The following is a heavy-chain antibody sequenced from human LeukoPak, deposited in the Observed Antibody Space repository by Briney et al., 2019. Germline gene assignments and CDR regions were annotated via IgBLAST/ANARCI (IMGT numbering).Heavy chain of an antibody. CDR3: ARSGQGYCSGGSCPPDY. J-gene: IGHJ4*02. CDR2: INWNGGST. Sequence: GGSLRLSCAASGFTFDDYGMSWVRQAPGKGLEWVSGINWNGGSTGYADSVKGRFTISRDNAKNSLYLQMNSLRAEDTALYHCARSGQGYCSGGSCPPDYWGQGTLVTVSS. D-gene: IGHD2-15*01. CDR1: GFTFDDYG. V-gene: IGHV3-20*01.